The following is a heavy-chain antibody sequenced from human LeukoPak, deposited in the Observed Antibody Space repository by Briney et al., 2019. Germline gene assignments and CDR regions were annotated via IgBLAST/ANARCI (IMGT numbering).Heavy chain of an antibody. CDR2: ISAYNGDT. J-gene: IGHJ4*02. D-gene: IGHD3-10*01. CDR3: ARQGGDGSGSYAPWLVY. V-gene: IGHV1-18*01. Sequence: ASVKVSCKASGYTFTSYGISWVRQAPGQGLEWMGWISAYNGDTNYAQKLQGRVTMTTDTSTSTAYMELRSLRSDDTAVYYCARQGGDGSGSYAPWLVYWGQGTLVTVSS. CDR1: GYTFTSYG.